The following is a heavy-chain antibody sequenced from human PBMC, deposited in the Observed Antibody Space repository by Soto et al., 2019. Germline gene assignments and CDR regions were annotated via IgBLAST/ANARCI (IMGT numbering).Heavy chain of an antibody. Sequence: GGSLRLSCAGPGFTLRTNGMSWVRQAPGKGLEWVSSFANGGDETWYPDSVKGRFIISRDYSKNTIYLQMNSLRADDTALYYCAGHGGYSYLGQGTLVTVYS. CDR3: AGHGGYSY. CDR2: FANGGDET. D-gene: IGHD4-17*01. V-gene: IGHV3-23*01. CDR1: GFTLRTNG. J-gene: IGHJ4*02.